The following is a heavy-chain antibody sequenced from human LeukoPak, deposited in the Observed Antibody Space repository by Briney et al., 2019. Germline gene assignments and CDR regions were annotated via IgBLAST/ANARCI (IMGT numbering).Heavy chain of an antibody. J-gene: IGHJ4*02. CDR1: GFTFSNAW. Sequence: GGSLRLSCAASGFTFSNAWMRWVRQAPGKGLEWVSAISGNGGSTYYADSVKGRFTISRDNSKNTLYLQMNSLRAEDTAVYYCARSRGSCYYSCYFDYWGQGTLVTVSS. CDR2: ISGNGGST. D-gene: IGHD2-15*01. CDR3: ARSRGSCYYSCYFDY. V-gene: IGHV3-23*01.